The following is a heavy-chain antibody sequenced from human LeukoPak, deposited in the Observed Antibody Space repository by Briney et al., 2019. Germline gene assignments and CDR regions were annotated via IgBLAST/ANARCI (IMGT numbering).Heavy chain of an antibody. J-gene: IGHJ3*02. Sequence: ASVKVSCKASGYTFSSYAITWVRQAPGQGLEWMGWISAYNGNTNYAQKLQGRVTITTDTSTSTAYMELGSLRSDDTAVYYCAREIDDSSIVAFDIWGQGTMVTVSS. CDR3: AREIDDSSIVAFDI. CDR2: ISAYNGNT. D-gene: IGHD3-22*01. CDR1: GYTFSSYA. V-gene: IGHV1-18*01.